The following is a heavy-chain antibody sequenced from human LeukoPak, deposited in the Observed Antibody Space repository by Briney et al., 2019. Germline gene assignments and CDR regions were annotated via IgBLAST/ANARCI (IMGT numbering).Heavy chain of an antibody. Sequence: SETLSLTCAVYGGSFRGYYWSWIRQPPGKGLEWIGEINHSGSTNYNSSLKSRVTISVDTSKNQFSLKLSSVTAADTAVYSCARGRYGDYERYFDYWGQGTLVTVSS. CDR1: GGSFRGYY. V-gene: IGHV4-34*01. D-gene: IGHD4-17*01. CDR3: ARGRYGDYERYFDY. CDR2: INHSGST. J-gene: IGHJ4*02.